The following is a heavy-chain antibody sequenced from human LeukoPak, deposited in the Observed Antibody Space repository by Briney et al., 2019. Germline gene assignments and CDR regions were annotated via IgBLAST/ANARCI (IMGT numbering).Heavy chain of an antibody. D-gene: IGHD6-19*01. V-gene: IGHV3-30*02. J-gene: IGHJ4*02. CDR3: AKDRWLVRNYFDY. Sequence: PGRSLRLSCAASGLTFSSYGMHWVRQAPGKGLEWVAFIRYDGSNKYYADSVKGRFTISRDNSKNTLYLQMNSLRAEDTAVYYCAKDRWLVRNYFDYWGQGTLVTVSS. CDR1: GLTFSSYG. CDR2: IRYDGSNK.